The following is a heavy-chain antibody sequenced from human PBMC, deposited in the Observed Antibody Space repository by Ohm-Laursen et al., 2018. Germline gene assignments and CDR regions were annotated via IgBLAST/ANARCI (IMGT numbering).Heavy chain of an antibody. V-gene: IGHV4-34*01. D-gene: IGHD3-10*01. CDR2: INHSGST. CDR1: GGSFSGYY. Sequence: SDTLSLTCPVYGGSFSGYYWSWIRQPPGKGLEWIGEINHSGSTNYNPSLKSRVTISVDTSKNQFSLKLSSVTAADTAVYYCARDGVLTKRFGLDVWGQGTTVTVSS. J-gene: IGHJ6*02. CDR3: ARDGVLTKRFGLDV.